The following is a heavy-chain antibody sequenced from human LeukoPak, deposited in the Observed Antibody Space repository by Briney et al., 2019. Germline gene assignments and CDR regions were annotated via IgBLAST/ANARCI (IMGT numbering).Heavy chain of an antibody. CDR2: ISWNSGSI. CDR1: GFTFDDYA. V-gene: IGHV3-9*03. J-gene: IGHJ2*01. CDR3: AKVSVAGTTDWYFDL. D-gene: IGHD6-19*01. Sequence: QSGGSLRLSCAASGFTFDDYAMHWVRQAPGKGLEWVSGISWNSGSIGYADSVKGRFTISRDNAKNSLYLQINSLRAEDMALYYCAKVSVAGTTDWYFDLWGRGTLVTVSS.